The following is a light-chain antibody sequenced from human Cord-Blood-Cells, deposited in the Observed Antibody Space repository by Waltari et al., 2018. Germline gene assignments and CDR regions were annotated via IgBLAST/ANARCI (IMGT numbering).Light chain of an antibody. CDR2: DAS. J-gene: IGKJ1*01. Sequence: DIQMTQSPSSLSASVGDRVTITCQASQDISNYLNWYQQKPGKAPKLLIYDASNLETGVPSMFSGSGSGTDFTFTISSLQPEDIATYYCQQYDNLPTFGQGTKVEIK. V-gene: IGKV1-33*01. CDR1: QDISNY. CDR3: QQYDNLPT.